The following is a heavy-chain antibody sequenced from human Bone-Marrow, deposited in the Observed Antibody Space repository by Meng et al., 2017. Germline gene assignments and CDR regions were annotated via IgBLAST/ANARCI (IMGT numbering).Heavy chain of an antibody. Sequence: QVQLVESGGGVVQPGRSLRLSCAAFGFIFRNYAMHGVRQAPGKGLEWVAVISYDGSYKNYADSVKGRFTISRDNSKNTLALQMNSLGAEDTAVYYCARDGRNGYNLDYWGQGTLVTVSS. CDR2: ISYDGSYK. V-gene: IGHV3-30-3*01. J-gene: IGHJ4*02. D-gene: IGHD5-24*01. CDR3: ARDGRNGYNLDY. CDR1: GFIFRNYA.